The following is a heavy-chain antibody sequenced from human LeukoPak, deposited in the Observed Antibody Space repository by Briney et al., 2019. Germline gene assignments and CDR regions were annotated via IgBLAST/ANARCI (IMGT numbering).Heavy chain of an antibody. V-gene: IGHV1-2*02. CDR3: ARDIVVVVAADFGFDP. CDR1: GYTFTGYY. Sequence: APVKVSCKASGYTFTGYYMHWVRQAPGQGLEWMGWINPNSGGTNYAQKFQGRVTMTRDTSISTAYMELSRLRSDDTAVYYCARDIVVVVAADFGFDPWGQGTLVTVSS. D-gene: IGHD2-15*01. J-gene: IGHJ5*02. CDR2: INPNSGGT.